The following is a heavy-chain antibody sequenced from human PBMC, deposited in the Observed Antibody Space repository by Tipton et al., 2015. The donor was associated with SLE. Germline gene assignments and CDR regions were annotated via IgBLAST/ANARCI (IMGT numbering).Heavy chain of an antibody. CDR3: ARDSAGGGDI. CDR2: IYTSGST. CDR1: GGSISSGSYY. Sequence: TLSLTCTVSGGSISSGSYYWSWIRQPAGKGLEWIGRIYTSGSTDYNPSLKSRVTISVDTSKNQFPLKLSSVTAADTAVYYCARDSAGGGDIWGQGTMVTVSS. J-gene: IGHJ3*02. V-gene: IGHV4-61*02. D-gene: IGHD3-10*01.